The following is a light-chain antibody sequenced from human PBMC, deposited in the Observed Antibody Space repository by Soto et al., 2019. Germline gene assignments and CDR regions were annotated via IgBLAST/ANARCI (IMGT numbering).Light chain of an antibody. V-gene: IGKV1-39*01. CDR1: QTISSY. CDR2: AAS. Sequence: DIQMTQSPSSLSASVGDRVTITCRASQTISSYLNWYQQKLGKAPKLLMYAASSWQSGVPSRFTGRGSGTDFTLTISSLQPEDFATYYCQQSFSSPPTFGQGTKVEVK. J-gene: IGKJ1*01. CDR3: QQSFSSPPT.